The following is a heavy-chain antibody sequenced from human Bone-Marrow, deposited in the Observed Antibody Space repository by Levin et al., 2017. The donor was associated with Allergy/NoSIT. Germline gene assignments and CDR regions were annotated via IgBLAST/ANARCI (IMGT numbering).Heavy chain of an antibody. J-gene: IGHJ6*02. V-gene: IGHV3-21*06. Sequence: ASVKVSCAASGFTFSSYAMNWVRQVPGKGLEWVSSIDRGSNDKEYADSVKGRFTISRDNAKNSVSLQMNSLRVEDTAVYYCARDWGAVASTYGMDVWGQGTTVTVSS. CDR2: IDRGSNDK. CDR1: GFTFSSYA. D-gene: IGHD6-19*01. CDR3: ARDWGAVASTYGMDV.